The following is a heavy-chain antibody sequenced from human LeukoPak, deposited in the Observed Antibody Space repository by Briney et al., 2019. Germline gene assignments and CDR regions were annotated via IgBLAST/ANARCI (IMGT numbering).Heavy chain of an antibody. Sequence: PSETLSLTCAVYGGSFSGYYWSWIRQPPGKGREWIGEINHSGSTNYNPSLKSRVTISVDTSKNQFSLKLSSVTAADTAVYYCARVYRAILDYWGQGTLVTVSS. CDR3: ARVYRAILDY. V-gene: IGHV4-34*01. J-gene: IGHJ4*02. CDR1: GGSFSGYY. D-gene: IGHD5-18*01. CDR2: INHSGST.